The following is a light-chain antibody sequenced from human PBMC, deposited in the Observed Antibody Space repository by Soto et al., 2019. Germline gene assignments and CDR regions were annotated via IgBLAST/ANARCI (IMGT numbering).Light chain of an antibody. CDR3: QQYKSYSRT. CDR1: QDIRND. CDR2: KAS. J-gene: IGKJ1*01. Sequence: DIQMTQKPSPLPSSVGDIVIITCLASQDIRNDLGWYQQKPGKAPKLLIYKASNLESGVPSRFSGSGSGTEFTLTISSLQPDDFAAYYCQQYKSYSRTFGQGTKVAI. V-gene: IGKV1-5*03.